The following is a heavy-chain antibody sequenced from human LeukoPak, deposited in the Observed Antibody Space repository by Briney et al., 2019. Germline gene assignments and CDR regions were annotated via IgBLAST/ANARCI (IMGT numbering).Heavy chain of an antibody. V-gene: IGHV4-34*01. D-gene: IGHD2/OR15-2a*01. CDR1: GGSFSGYY. CDR3: ARDTFRGDDY. Sequence: SETLSLTCAVYGGSFSGYYWSWIRQPPGKGLEWIGEINHSGSTNYNPSLKSRVTISVDTSKNQFSLKLSSVTAADTAVYYCARDTFRGDDYWGQGTLVTVSS. J-gene: IGHJ4*02. CDR2: INHSGST.